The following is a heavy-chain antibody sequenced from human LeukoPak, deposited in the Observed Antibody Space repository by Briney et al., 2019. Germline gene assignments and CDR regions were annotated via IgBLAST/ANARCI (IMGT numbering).Heavy chain of an antibody. CDR2: IYYSGST. V-gene: IGHV4-61*05. J-gene: IGHJ4*02. D-gene: IGHD3-10*01. Sequence: KASETLSLTCTVSGGSISSSRYYWGWIRQPPGKGLEWIGYIYYSGSTNYNPSLKSRVTISVDTSKNQFSLKLSSVTAADTAVYYCARGGYYYGSGSFDYWGQGTLVTVSS. CDR1: GGSISSSRYY. CDR3: ARGGYYYGSGSFDY.